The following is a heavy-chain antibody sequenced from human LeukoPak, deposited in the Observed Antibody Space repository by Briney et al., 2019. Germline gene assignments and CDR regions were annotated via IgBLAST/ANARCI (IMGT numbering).Heavy chain of an antibody. V-gene: IGHV4-61*02. CDR2: IYTSGST. CDR1: GGSISSGSYY. D-gene: IGHD4-17*01. J-gene: IGHJ4*02. CDR3: ARGPDYGDHFDY. Sequence: SQTLSLTCTVSGGSISSGSYYWSWIRQPAGRGLEWIGRIYTSGSTNYNPSLKSRVTISVDTSKNQFSLKLSSVTAADTAVYYCARGPDYGDHFDYWGQGTLVTVSS.